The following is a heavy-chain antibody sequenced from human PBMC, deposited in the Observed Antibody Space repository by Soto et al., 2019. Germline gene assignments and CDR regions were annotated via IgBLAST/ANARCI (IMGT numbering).Heavy chain of an antibody. CDR1: GFTFSSYA. Sequence: EVQLLESGGGLVQPGGSLRLSCAASGFTFSSYAMTWVRQAPGKGLEWVSGISGSGDSTYYADSVKGRFTISRDNSKNTLYLQMNSLRAEDTAVYYCGKDPLEYSSSYSDYWGQGTLVTVSS. CDR2: ISGSGDST. CDR3: GKDPLEYSSSYSDY. J-gene: IGHJ4*02. D-gene: IGHD6-6*01. V-gene: IGHV3-23*01.